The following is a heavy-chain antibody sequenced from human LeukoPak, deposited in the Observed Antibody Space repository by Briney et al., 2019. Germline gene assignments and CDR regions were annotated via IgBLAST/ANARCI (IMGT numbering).Heavy chain of an antibody. V-gene: IGHV1-8*02. CDR3: ARGPFRTPPVAGTPTDY. D-gene: IGHD6-19*01. Sequence: ASVKVSFKAAGYTFTSYDINWVRQATGQGLEWMGWMNPNSGNTGYAQKFQGRVTMTRNTSISTTYMELSSLRSEATAVYYCARGPFRTPPVAGTPTDYWGQGTLVTVSA. CDR2: MNPNSGNT. J-gene: IGHJ4*02. CDR1: GYTFTSYD.